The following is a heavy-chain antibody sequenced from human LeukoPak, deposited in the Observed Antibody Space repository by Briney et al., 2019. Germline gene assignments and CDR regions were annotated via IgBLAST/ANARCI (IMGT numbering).Heavy chain of an antibody. J-gene: IGHJ5*02. CDR3: AKDWGSGAWFDP. CDR2: ITSSGTYI. Sequence: TGGSLRLSCAASGFTFNNYNMNWVRQAPGKALEWVSSITSSGTYIFYADSVKGRFTISRDNSKNTLYLQMDSLRAEDAAVYYCAKDWGSGAWFDPWGQGTLVTVSS. D-gene: IGHD6-19*01. CDR1: GFTFNNYN. V-gene: IGHV3-21*04.